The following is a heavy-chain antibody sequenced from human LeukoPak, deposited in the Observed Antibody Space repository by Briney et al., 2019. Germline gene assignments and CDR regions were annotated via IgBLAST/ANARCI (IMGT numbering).Heavy chain of an antibody. CDR3: ARRVYSGSYNWYFDL. CDR2: IYYSGNT. D-gene: IGHD1-26*01. Sequence: PSETLSLTCTVSGGSISTYYWSWIRQSPGKGLEWIGYIYYSGNTNCNPSLKSRVTISVDTSKNQFSLKLISVTAPDTAVYYCARRVYSGSYNWYFDLWGRGTLVTASS. V-gene: IGHV4-59*08. J-gene: IGHJ2*01. CDR1: GGSISTYY.